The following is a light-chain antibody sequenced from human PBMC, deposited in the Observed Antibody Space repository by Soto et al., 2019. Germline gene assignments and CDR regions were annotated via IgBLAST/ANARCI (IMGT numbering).Light chain of an antibody. J-gene: IGLJ1*01. CDR3: SSYTSSSPYV. Sequence: QSALTQPASVSGSPGQSITISCTGTSSDVGGYNYVSWYQQHPGKAPKLMIYDVSNRPSGVSNRFSGSKSGNTASLTISGLQAEEEADYYCSSYTSSSPYVFGPGTKLTVL. CDR2: DVS. CDR1: SSDVGGYNY. V-gene: IGLV2-14*01.